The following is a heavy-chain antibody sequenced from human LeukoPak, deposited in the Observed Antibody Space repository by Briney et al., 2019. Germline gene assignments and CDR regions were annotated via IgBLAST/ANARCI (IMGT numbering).Heavy chain of an antibody. V-gene: IGHV3-23*01. CDR1: GFTFRNYA. CDR3: AKDGGSGYYYFDY. D-gene: IGHD3-22*01. CDR2: IRGSGGST. J-gene: IGHJ4*02. Sequence: GGSLRLSCAASGFTFRNYAMSWVRQAPGKGLEWVSTIRGSGGSTYYADSVKGRFTISRDNSKNTLYVQMNSLRAEDTAVYYCAKDGGSGYYYFDYWGQGTLVTVSS.